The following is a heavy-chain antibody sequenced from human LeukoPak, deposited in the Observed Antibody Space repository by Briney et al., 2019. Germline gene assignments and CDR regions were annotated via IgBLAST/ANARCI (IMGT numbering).Heavy chain of an antibody. CDR1: VYTFTGYY. D-gene: IGHD1-1*01. J-gene: IGHJ4*02. V-gene: IGHV1-2*02. CDR3: ARRTTGTTGTYYFDY. CDR2: INPNSGGT. Sequence: ASVKVSCKASVYTFTGYYMHWVRQAPGQGLEWMGWINPNSGGTNYAQKFQGRVTMTRDTSIGTAYMELSRLRSDDTAVYYCARRTTGTTGTYYFDYWGQGTLVTVSS.